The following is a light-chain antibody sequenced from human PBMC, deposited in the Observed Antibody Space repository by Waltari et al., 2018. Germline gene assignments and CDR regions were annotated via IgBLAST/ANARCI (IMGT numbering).Light chain of an antibody. V-gene: IGKV3-11*01. CDR3: QQRSNWTPHT. CDR2: DAS. J-gene: IGKJ2*01. Sequence: EIVLTQSLATLSVSPGDPAPRPCRASQSVGSYLAWYQQKPGQPPRLLIYDASNRATGVPARFRGSGSGTDFTLTISSLEAEDFAVYYCQQRSNWTPHTFGQGARLEIK. CDR1: QSVGSY.